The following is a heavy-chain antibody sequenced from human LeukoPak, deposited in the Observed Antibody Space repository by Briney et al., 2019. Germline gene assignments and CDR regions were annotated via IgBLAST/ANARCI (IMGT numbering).Heavy chain of an antibody. Sequence: SVKVSCKASGGTFSSYTISWVRQAPGQGLEWMGRIIPILGIANYAQKSQGRVTITADKSTSTAYMELSSLRSEDTAVYYCARVMYCSGSSCYSGGFGWFDPWGQGTLVTVSS. CDR1: GGTFSSYT. V-gene: IGHV1-69*02. CDR2: IIPILGIA. D-gene: IGHD2-15*01. CDR3: ARVMYCSGSSCYSGGFGWFDP. J-gene: IGHJ5*02.